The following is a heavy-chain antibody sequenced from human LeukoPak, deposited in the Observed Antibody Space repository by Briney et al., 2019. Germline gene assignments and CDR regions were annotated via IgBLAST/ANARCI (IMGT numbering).Heavy chain of an antibody. CDR3: ARGPAGTASDY. V-gene: IGHV1-69*13. CDR1: GGTFSSYA. CDR2: IIPIFGSA. Sequence: ASVKVSCKASGGTFSSYAISWVRQAPGQGLEWMGGIIPIFGSANYAQKFQGRVTITADESTSTAYMELSSLRSEDTAVYYCARGPAGTASDYWGQGTLVTVSS. J-gene: IGHJ4*02. D-gene: IGHD1-1*01.